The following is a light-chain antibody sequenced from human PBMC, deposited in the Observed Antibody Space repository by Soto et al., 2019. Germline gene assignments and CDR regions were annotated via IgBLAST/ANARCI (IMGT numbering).Light chain of an antibody. CDR2: GSS. CDR3: QQYNSYPWT. CDR1: QGISSW. V-gene: IGKV1-5*01. J-gene: IGKJ1*01. Sequence: DIPMTQSPSTLSASVGDIVTITCRASQGISSWLAWDQQKPGKAPYLLIYGSSSLESGVPSRFSASGSGTESPLTISSLQPDDVATYYCQQYNSYPWTFGQGTKVEIK.